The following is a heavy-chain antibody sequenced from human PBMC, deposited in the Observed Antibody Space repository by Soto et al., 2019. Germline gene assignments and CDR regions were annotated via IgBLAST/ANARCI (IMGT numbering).Heavy chain of an antibody. CDR3: ERFFRGRGRHFFAS. Sequence: GGSLRLSCVASGFTFISSFMGWVRQAPGKGLEWVANINQDGGGTYYVDSVEGRFTISRDNAKDSLYLQMNSLRGEDTAVYYFERFFRGRGRHFFASWGHGTLV. J-gene: IGHJ1*01. V-gene: IGHV3-7*03. D-gene: IGHD1-1*01. CDR1: GFTFISSF. CDR2: INQDGGGT.